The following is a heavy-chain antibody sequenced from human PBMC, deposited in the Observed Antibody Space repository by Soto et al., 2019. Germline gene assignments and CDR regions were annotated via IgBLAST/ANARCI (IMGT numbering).Heavy chain of an antibody. D-gene: IGHD3-3*01. J-gene: IGHJ4*02. CDR1: GYTFTSYG. V-gene: IGHV1-18*01. CDR2: ISAYNGNT. CDR3: ARDVRGAYDFWSGYYIAAAGTQPRGAFDY. Sequence: ASVKVSCKASGYTFTSYGISWVRQAPGQGLEWMGWISAYNGNTNYAQKLQGRVTMTTDTSTSTAYMELRSLRSDDTAVYYCARDVRGAYDFWSGYYIAAAGTQPRGAFDYWGQGTLVTVSS.